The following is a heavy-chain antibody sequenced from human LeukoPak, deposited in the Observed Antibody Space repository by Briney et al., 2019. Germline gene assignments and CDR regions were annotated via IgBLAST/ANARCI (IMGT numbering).Heavy chain of an antibody. CDR3: ARGVRDCSGGSCRGAFYYFDY. V-gene: IGHV3-48*04. Sequence: GGPLRLSCAASGFTFSSYSMNWVRQAPGKGLEWVSYISSSSSSTIYYADSVKGRFTISRDNAKNSLYLQMNSLRAEDTAVYYCARGVRDCSGGSCRGAFYYFDYWGQGTLVTVSS. CDR2: ISSSSSSTI. CDR1: GFTFSSYS. J-gene: IGHJ4*02. D-gene: IGHD2-15*01.